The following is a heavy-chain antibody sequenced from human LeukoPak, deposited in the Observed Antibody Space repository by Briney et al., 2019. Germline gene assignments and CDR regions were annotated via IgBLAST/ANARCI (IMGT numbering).Heavy chain of an antibody. CDR2: ISYDGSNK. CDR3: AKDLYSSGWYNYFDP. CDR1: GFTLSSYG. Sequence: PGGSLRLSCAASGFTLSSYGMHWVRQAPGKGLEWVAMISYDGSNKQYTEFVKGRFTISRENSKNTLYLQMNSLRAEDTAVYHCAKDLYSSGWYNYFDPWGQGALVTVS. D-gene: IGHD6-19*01. V-gene: IGHV3-30*18. J-gene: IGHJ5*02.